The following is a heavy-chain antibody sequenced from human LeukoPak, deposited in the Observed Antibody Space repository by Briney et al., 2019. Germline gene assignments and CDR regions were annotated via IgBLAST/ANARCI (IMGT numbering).Heavy chain of an antibody. D-gene: IGHD3-22*01. CDR2: MYYSGST. CDR3: ARAGYDTSGFWYFDL. Sequence: SETLSLTCSVSGGSISNYYWSWVRQPPGKGLEWIGSMYYSGSTNYNPSLKSRATISEDTSKKQFSLKLSSVTAADTAVYYCARAGYDTSGFWYFDLWGRGTLVTVSS. J-gene: IGHJ2*01. V-gene: IGHV4-59*01. CDR1: GGSISNYY.